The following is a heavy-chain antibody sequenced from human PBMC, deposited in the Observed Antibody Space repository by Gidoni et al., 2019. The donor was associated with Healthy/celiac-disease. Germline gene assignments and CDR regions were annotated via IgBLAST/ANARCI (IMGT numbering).Heavy chain of an antibody. CDR1: GGSFSGYY. V-gene: IGHV4-34*01. CDR3: ARVQGMRRTRRFDY. D-gene: IGHD2-8*01. CDR2: INHSGST. Sequence: QVQLQQWGAGLLKPSETLSLTCAVYGGSFSGYYWSWIRQPPGKGLEWIGEINHSGSTNYNPSLKSRVTISVDTSKNQFSLKLSSVTAADTAVYYCARVQGMRRTRRFDYWGQGTLVTVSS. J-gene: IGHJ4*02.